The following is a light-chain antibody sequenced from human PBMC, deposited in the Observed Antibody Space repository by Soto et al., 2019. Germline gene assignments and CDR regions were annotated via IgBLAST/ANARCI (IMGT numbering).Light chain of an antibody. J-gene: IGKJ1*01. CDR2: AAS. CDR1: QSISSY. V-gene: IGKV1-39*01. Sequence: DIQMTQSPSSLSASVGDRVTITCRASQSISSYLNWYQQKPGKAPKLLIYAASSLQSGVPSRFSGSGSGTEFTLTISSLQPDDFATYYCQQSYSTPPTFGQGTKV. CDR3: QQSYSTPPT.